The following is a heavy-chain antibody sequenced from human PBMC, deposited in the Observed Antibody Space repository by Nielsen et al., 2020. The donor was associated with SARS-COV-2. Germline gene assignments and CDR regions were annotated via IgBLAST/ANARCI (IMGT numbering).Heavy chain of an antibody. D-gene: IGHD5-18*01. Sequence: SETLSLTCTVSGGSISSYFWSWIRQPPGKGLEWIGYFHYRGNTSYNPSLKSRVTISADTSKNQFSLKLTSVSAADTAVYYCVSLGGYIYGGVSGVFDHWGQGTLVSVS. V-gene: IGHV4-59*08. CDR3: VSLGGYIYGGVSGVFDH. J-gene: IGHJ5*02. CDR2: FHYRGNT. CDR1: GGSISSYF.